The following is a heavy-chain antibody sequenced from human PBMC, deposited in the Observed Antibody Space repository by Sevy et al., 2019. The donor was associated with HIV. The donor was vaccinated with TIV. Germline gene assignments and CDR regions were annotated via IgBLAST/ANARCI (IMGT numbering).Heavy chain of an antibody. D-gene: IGHD2-15*01. CDR1: GGSISSYY. V-gene: IGHV4-59*01. Sequence: SETLSLTCTVSGGSISSYYWSWIRQPPGKGLEWIGYIYYSGSTNYNPSLKSRVTISVDTSKNQFSLKLGSVTAADTAVYYCARYTTSGYCSGGSCYTFDYWGQGTLVTVSS. CDR3: ARYTTSGYCSGGSCYTFDY. CDR2: IYYSGST. J-gene: IGHJ4*02.